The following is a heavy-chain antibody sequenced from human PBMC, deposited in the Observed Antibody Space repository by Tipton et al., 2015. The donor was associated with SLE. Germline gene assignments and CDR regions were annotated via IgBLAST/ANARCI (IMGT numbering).Heavy chain of an antibody. J-gene: IGHJ3*02. CDR1: GYSFTSYW. D-gene: IGHD2-2*01. CDR2: IYPGDSDT. Sequence: QLVQSGAEVKKPGESLKISCKGSGYSFTSYWIGWVRQMPGKGLEWMGIIYPGDSDTRYSPSFQGQVTISADKSISTAYLQWSSRKASDSPLYYCARPAGPVGYCSSTSCSRYAFDIWGQGTMVTVSS. V-gene: IGHV5-51*03. CDR3: ARPAGPVGYCSSTSCSRYAFDI.